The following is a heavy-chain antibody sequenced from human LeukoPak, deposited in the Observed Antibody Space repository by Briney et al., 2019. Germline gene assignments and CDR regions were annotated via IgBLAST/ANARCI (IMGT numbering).Heavy chain of an antibody. J-gene: IGHJ4*02. Sequence: GGSLRLSCAASGFTFSSYEMNWVRQAPGKGLEWVSSISSSGSIKYYADSVKGRFTISRDNAKNSLYLQMNSLRAEDTAVYYCANNIAGRGWYRDFDYWGQGTLVTLSS. CDR2: ISSSGSIK. D-gene: IGHD6-19*01. V-gene: IGHV3-48*03. CDR3: ANNIAGRGWYRDFDY. CDR1: GFTFSSYE.